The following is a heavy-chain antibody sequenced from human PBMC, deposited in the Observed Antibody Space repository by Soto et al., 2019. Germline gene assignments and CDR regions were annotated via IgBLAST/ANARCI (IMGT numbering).Heavy chain of an antibody. CDR2: IYHSGTT. Sequence: PSETLSLTCTVSGGSISSGGYYWSWIRQHPGKGLEWIGYIYHSGTTYYNPSLKSRVTISVDTSKNQFSLKLSSVTAADTAAYYCARGYGDYDYWGQGTLVTVSS. V-gene: IGHV4-31*03. J-gene: IGHJ4*02. CDR3: ARGYGDYDY. D-gene: IGHD4-17*01. CDR1: GGSISSGGYY.